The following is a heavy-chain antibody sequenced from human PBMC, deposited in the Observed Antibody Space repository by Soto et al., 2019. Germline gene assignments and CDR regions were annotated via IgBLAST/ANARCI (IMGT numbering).Heavy chain of an antibody. V-gene: IGHV1-69*12. D-gene: IGHD1-1*01. J-gene: IGHJ6*02. CDR2: IIPIFGTA. CDR1: GGTFSIYA. CDR3: ARHREPPCYGMDV. Sequence: QVQLVQSGAEVKKPESSVKVSCKASGGTFSIYAISWVRQAPGQGLEWMGGIIPIFGTADYAQKFQGRVTITADESTSTASMELSSLRSEDTAVYYCARHREPPCYGMDVWGQGTTVTVSS.